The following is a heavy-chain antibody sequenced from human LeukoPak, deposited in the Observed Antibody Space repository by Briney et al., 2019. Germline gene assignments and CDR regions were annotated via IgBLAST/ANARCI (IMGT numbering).Heavy chain of an antibody. CDR2: IYYSGST. Sequence: AETLSLTCTVSGGSISSSSYYWGWIRQPPGKGRESIGSIYYSGSTYYNPSLKSRVILSVNTSKNQLSLRLSSVTAADTAVYYCARHRFVRSSSLGNWSAPSGQGTLVTVSS. J-gene: IGHJ5*02. CDR1: GGSISSSSYY. CDR3: ARHRFVRSSSLGNWSAP. V-gene: IGHV4-39*01. D-gene: IGHD6-13*01.